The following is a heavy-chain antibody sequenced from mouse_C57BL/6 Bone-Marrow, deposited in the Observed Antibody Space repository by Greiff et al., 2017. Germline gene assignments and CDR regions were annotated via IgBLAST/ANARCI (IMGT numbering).Heavy chain of an antibody. Sequence: QVQLQQPGAELVKPGASVKLSCKASGYTFTSYWMHWVKQRPGRGLEWIGRFDPNSGGTKYNEQFKSKATLTVDKPSSTAYLQLSSLTSEDSAVYYCARYNGSDAMDYWGQGTSVTVSS. CDR3: ARYNGSDAMDY. J-gene: IGHJ4*01. D-gene: IGHD1-1*01. CDR2: FDPNSGGT. V-gene: IGHV1-72*01. CDR1: GYTFTSYW.